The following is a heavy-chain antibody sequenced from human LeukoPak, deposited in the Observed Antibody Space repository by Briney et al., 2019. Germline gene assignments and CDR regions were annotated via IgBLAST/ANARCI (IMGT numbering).Heavy chain of an antibody. CDR2: ISWNSGSI. CDR3: AKDVGYSGYDYVDC. V-gene: IGHV3-9*01. Sequence: QAGGSLRLSCAASGFTFDDYAMHWVRQAPGKGLEWVSGISWNSGSIGYADSVKGRFTISRDNAKNSLYLQMNSLRAEDTALYYCAKDVGYSGYDYVDCWGQGTLVTVSS. CDR1: GFTFDDYA. D-gene: IGHD5-12*01. J-gene: IGHJ4*02.